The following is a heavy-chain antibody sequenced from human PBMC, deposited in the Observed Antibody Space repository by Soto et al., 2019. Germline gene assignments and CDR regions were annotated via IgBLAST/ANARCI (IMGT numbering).Heavy chain of an antibody. J-gene: IGHJ4*02. D-gene: IGHD6-19*01. CDR3: ARDKSPYSSGWHNRHFDY. Sequence: QVQLVESGGGVVQPGRSLRLSCAASGFTFSTYAMHWVRQAPGKGLEWVAVISYDGSNKYYADSVKGRFTISRDNSKNTLYLQMNSLGAEDTAVYYCARDKSPYSSGWHNRHFDYWGQGTLVTVSS. V-gene: IGHV3-30-3*01. CDR2: ISYDGSNK. CDR1: GFTFSTYA.